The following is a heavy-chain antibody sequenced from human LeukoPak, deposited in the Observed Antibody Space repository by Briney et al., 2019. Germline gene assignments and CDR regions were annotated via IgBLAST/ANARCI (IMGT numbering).Heavy chain of an antibody. CDR1: GFTFSSYA. CDR3: ASRSPTYYYDKGYFQH. V-gene: IGHV3-30*14. J-gene: IGHJ1*01. Sequence: GSLRLSCAASGFTFSSYAMHWVRQAPGKGLEWVAVISYDGSNKYYADSVKGRFTISRDNSKNTLYLQMNSLRAEDTAVYYCASRSPTYYYDKGYFQHWGQGTLVTVSS. D-gene: IGHD3-22*01. CDR2: ISYDGSNK.